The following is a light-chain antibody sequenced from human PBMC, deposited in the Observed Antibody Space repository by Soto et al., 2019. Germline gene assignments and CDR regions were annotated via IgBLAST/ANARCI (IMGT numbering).Light chain of an antibody. CDR3: QQYGSSLMYA. Sequence: EIVMTQSPATLSLSPGEGATLSFMASQSVSSKLAWYQQKPGQAPRLLIYGASTRATGIPDRFSGSGSGTDFTPTISRLEPEDFAVYYCQQYGSSLMYAFGQGTKVDIK. V-gene: IGKV3-20*01. CDR2: GAS. J-gene: IGKJ2*01. CDR1: QSVSSK.